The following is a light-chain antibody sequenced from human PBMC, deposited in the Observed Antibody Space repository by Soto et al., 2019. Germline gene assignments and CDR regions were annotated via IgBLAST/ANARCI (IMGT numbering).Light chain of an antibody. CDR3: SSYTSSSTLGV. CDR2: EVS. V-gene: IGLV2-14*01. Sequence: QSALTQPASVSGSPGQSITISCTGTSSDVGGYNFVSWYQHHPGKAPKLMIYEVSHRPSGVSNRFSGSKSGNTASLTISGLQAEDEADYYCSSYTSSSTLGVFGTGTKLTV. J-gene: IGLJ1*01. CDR1: SSDVGGYNF.